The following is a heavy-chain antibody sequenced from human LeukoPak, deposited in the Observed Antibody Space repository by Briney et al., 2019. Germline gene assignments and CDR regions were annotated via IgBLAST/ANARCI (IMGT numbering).Heavy chain of an antibody. Sequence: GGSLRLSCAASGFTFSSYAMSWVRQAPGKGLEWVSAISGSGGSTYYADSVKGRFTISRDNSKNTLYLQMNSLRAEDTAVYYCAKDAYSLFGVPAAPYFDYWGQGTLVTVSS. CDR1: GFTFSSYA. CDR3: AKDAYSLFGVPAAPYFDY. CDR2: ISGSGGST. J-gene: IGHJ4*02. D-gene: IGHD2-2*01. V-gene: IGHV3-23*01.